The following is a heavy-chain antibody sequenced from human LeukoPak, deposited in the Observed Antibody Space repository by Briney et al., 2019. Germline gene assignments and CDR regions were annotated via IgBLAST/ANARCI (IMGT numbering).Heavy chain of an antibody. CDR1: GFTFSSYS. V-gene: IGHV3-21*01. D-gene: IGHD5-18*01. CDR3: ARVRTAMVDYYYYYMDV. CDR2: ISSSSSYI. J-gene: IGHJ6*03. Sequence: PGGSLRLSCAASGFTFSSYSMNWVRQAPGKGLEWVSSISSSSSYINYADSVKGRFTISRDNAKNSLYLQMNSLRAEDTAVYYCARVRTAMVDYYYYYMDVWGKGTTVTVPS.